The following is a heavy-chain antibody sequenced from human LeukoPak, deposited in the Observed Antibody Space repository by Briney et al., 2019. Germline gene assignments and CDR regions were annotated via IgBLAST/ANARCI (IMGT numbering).Heavy chain of an antibody. Sequence: SVKVSCKASGYTFTSYDINWVRQATGQGLEWMGGIIPIFGTANYAQKFQGRVTITADESTSTAYMELSSLRSEDTAVYYCAREGGVVPAAIDWFDPWGQGTLVTVSS. CDR3: AREGGVVPAAIDWFDP. J-gene: IGHJ5*02. D-gene: IGHD2-2*01. CDR2: IIPIFGTA. V-gene: IGHV1-69*13. CDR1: GYTFTSYD.